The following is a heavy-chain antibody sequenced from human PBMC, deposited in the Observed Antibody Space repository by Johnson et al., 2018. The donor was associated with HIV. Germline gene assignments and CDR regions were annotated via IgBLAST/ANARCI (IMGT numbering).Heavy chain of an antibody. CDR2: ISRSGSSI. CDR1: GFTFSDYY. J-gene: IGHJ3*02. Sequence: QVQLVESGGGLVQPGGSLSLSCAAYGFTFSDYYMSWIRQAPGKGLEWVSYISRSGSSIYYADSVQGRFTIFRDNAKTSLFLEISSLRAEDTAVSYCASSGYCSGGSCYRWHAFDIWGQGTMVTVSS. CDR3: ASSGYCSGGSCYRWHAFDI. D-gene: IGHD2-15*01. V-gene: IGHV3-11*04.